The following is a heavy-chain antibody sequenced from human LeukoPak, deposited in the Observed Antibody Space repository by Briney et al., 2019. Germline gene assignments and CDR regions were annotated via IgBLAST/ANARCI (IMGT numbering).Heavy chain of an antibody. D-gene: IGHD1-26*01. CDR1: GYTFTSYD. J-gene: IGHJ6*03. CDR3: ARVGATTFYYYMDV. V-gene: IGHV1-18*01. CDR2: ISAYNGNT. Sequence: ASVKVSCKASGYTFTSYDINWVRQATGQGLEWMGWISAYNGNTNYAQKLQGRVTMTTDTSTSTAYMELRSLRSDDTAVYYCARVGATTFYYYMDVWGKGTTVTISS.